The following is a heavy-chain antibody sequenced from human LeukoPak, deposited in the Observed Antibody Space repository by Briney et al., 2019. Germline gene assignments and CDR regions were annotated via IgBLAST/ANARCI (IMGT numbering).Heavy chain of an antibody. CDR1: GGTFSNYA. CDR2: IIPIFRTT. V-gene: IGHV1-69*13. D-gene: IGHD5-12*01. CDR3: ASVPPYSGFDFVDS. J-gene: IGHJ4*02. Sequence: SVKVSCKASGGTFSNYAISWVRQAPGQGLEWMGGIIPIFRTTDYAQKFQGRVTITADESTSTAYMELSSLRSEDTAVYYCASVPPYSGFDFVDSWGQGTLVTVSS.